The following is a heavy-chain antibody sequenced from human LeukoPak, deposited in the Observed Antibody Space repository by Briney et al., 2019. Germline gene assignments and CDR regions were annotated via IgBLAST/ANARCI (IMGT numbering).Heavy chain of an antibody. CDR1: GFTFSDFY. D-gene: IGHD2-8*01. CDR3: ARGGYCADGVCDLDY. V-gene: IGHV3-11*04. Sequence: GGSLRLSCAASGFTFSDFYMSWTRQAPGKGLVWVSYISSSGSTIYYADSVKGRFTISRDNAKTSLYLQMSSLRAEDTAVYYCARGGYCADGVCDLDYWGQGTLVTVSS. CDR2: ISSSGSTI. J-gene: IGHJ4*02.